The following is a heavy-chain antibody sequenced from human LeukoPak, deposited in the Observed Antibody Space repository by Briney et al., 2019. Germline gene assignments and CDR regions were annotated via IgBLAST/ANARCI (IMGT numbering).Heavy chain of an antibody. CDR3: ARLMEIAVAGIVPDYFDF. CDR1: GYTFIDHY. Sequence: ASVKVSCKASGYTFIDHYMHWVRQAPGQGLEWMGWINPNTGGTSYAQKFQGRVTVTRDTSSSTVYMELKSLRSDDTAVYYCARLMEIAVAGIVPDYFDFWGQGTQVTVSS. V-gene: IGHV1-2*02. CDR2: INPNTGGT. D-gene: IGHD6-19*01. J-gene: IGHJ4*02.